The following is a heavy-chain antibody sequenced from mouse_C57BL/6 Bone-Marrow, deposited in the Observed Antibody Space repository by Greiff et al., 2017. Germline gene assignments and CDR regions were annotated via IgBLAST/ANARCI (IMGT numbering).Heavy chain of an antibody. Sequence: EVKVVESGGGLVQPGGSLKLSCAASGFTFSDYYMYWVPQTPEKRLEWVAYISNGGGSTYYPDTVKGRFTISRDNAKNTLYLQMSRLKSEDTAMYYCARHEGYYGIPFAYWGQGTLVTVSA. CDR1: GFTFSDYY. D-gene: IGHD2-1*01. CDR3: ARHEGYYGIPFAY. V-gene: IGHV5-12*01. J-gene: IGHJ3*01. CDR2: ISNGGGST.